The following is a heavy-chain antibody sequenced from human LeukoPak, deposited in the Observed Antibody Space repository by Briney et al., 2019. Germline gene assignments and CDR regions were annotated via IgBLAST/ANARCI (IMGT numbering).Heavy chain of an antibody. V-gene: IGHV3-23*01. Sequence: GGSLRLSCAASGFTFSTYAMTWVRQAPGKGLEWVSLISGTGGSTYYADSVKGRFTISRDNSKNTLYLQMNSLRAEDTAVYYCAISSGRARPLWYWGQGTLVTVSS. CDR2: ISGTGGST. CDR1: GFTFSTYA. CDR3: AISSGRARPLWY. D-gene: IGHD6-19*01. J-gene: IGHJ4*02.